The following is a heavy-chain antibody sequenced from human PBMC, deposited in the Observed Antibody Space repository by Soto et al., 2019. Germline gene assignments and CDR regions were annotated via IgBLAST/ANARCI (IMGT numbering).Heavy chain of an antibody. CDR1: GFTFTSSA. V-gene: IGHV1-58*01. Sequence: ASVKVSCKASGFTFTSSAVQWVRQARGQRLEWIGWIVVGSGNTNYAQKFQERVTITRDMSTSTAYMELSSLRSEDTAVYYCAAILGYCSGGSCYNWFDPWGQGXLVTVYS. CDR3: AAILGYCSGGSCYNWFDP. CDR2: IVVGSGNT. D-gene: IGHD2-15*01. J-gene: IGHJ5*02.